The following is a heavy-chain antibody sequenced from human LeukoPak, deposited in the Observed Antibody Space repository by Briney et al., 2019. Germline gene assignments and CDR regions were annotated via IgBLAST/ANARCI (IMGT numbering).Heavy chain of an antibody. Sequence: ASVKVSCKASGYTFTSYYMHWVRQVPGQGFEWMGMINPTGGSTSYAQRLQGRVTMTRDTSTRTVYMELSSLRSEDTAVYYCARDSVVPEGHYIYWGQGTLVTVSS. CDR2: INPTGGST. D-gene: IGHD2-2*01. J-gene: IGHJ4*02. CDR3: ARDSVVPEGHYIY. V-gene: IGHV1-46*04. CDR1: GYTFTSYY.